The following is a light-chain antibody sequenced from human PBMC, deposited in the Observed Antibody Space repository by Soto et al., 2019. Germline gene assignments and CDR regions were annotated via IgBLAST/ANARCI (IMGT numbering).Light chain of an antibody. CDR3: QHLNTYPLT. V-gene: IGKV1-9*01. CDR1: QDISSY. J-gene: IGKJ4*01. CDR2: AAS. Sequence: DIQLTQSPSFLSASVGDRVTITCRASQDISSYLAWYQQKPGKAPKLLIYAASTLQSGVPSRFSGSGSGTEFTLTISSLQPEDFATYYCQHLNTYPLTFGGGTKAEIK.